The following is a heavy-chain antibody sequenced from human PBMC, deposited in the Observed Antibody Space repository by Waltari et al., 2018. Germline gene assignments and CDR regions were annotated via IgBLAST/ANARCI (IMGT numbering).Heavy chain of an antibody. CDR1: GVPCTTYW. D-gene: IGHD3-10*01. CDR3: IKDAYGPNDY. Sequence: EVQLVESGGGLVPPGGSLRLSCAASGVPCTTYWMHWVLQAPGKGLVWVSRINPRGNVINYADSVKGRFTISRDIAKNTLHLQMSSLRAEDTAIYYCIKDAYGPNDYWGQGALVTVSS. J-gene: IGHJ4*02. CDR2: INPRGNVI. V-gene: IGHV3-74*01.